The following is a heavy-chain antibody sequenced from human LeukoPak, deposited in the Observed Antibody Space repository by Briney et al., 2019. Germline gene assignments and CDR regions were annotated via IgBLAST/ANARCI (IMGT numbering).Heavy chain of an antibody. CDR2: IIPIFGIA. CDR3: ARSYYDSSGYLDY. V-gene: IGHV1-69*04. D-gene: IGHD3-22*01. Sequence: SVKVSCKASGGAFSSYAISWVRQAPGQGLEWMGRIIPIFGIANYAQKFQGRVTITADKSTSTAYMELSSLRSEDTAVYYCARSYYDSSGYLDYWGQGTLVTVSS. CDR1: GGAFSSYA. J-gene: IGHJ4*02.